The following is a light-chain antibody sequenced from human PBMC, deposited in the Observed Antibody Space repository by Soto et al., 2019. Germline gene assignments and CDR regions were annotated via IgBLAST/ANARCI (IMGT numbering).Light chain of an antibody. Sequence: DIQMTQSPSTLSASVGDRVTVTCRARQDITDSLAWYQQKPGKVPKLLIYWASTLESGVPSRFSGSESGTEFALTISSLQPDDFATYYCQQYRTYPWTFGQGTKVEIK. V-gene: IGKV1-5*03. CDR1: QDITDS. CDR3: QQYRTYPWT. CDR2: WAS. J-gene: IGKJ1*01.